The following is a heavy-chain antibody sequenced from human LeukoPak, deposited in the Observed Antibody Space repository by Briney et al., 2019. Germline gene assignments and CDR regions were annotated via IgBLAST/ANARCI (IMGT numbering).Heavy chain of an antibody. CDR1: GGSISSYY. CDR3: AAKVPTWDSSGYYYFNAFDI. Sequence: SETLSLTCTVSGGSISSYYWSWIRQPPGKGLEWIGYIYYSGSTNYNPSLKSRVTISVDTSKNQFSLKLSSVTAADTAVYYCAAKVPTWDSSGYYYFNAFDIWGQGTMVTVSS. CDR2: IYYSGST. J-gene: IGHJ3*02. D-gene: IGHD3-22*01. V-gene: IGHV4-59*08.